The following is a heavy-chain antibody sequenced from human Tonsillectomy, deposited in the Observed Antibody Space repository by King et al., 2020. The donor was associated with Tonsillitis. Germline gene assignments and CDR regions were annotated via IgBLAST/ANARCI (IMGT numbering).Heavy chain of an antibody. J-gene: IGHJ3*02. V-gene: IGHV1-18*01. D-gene: IGHD3-22*01. CDR1: GYTFTSYG. CDR3: ARFYFEYPVGGFDI. CDR2: IRAYNGNT. Sequence: VQLVQSGTEVKKPGASVKVSCKASGYTFTSYGISWVRQAPGQGLECMGWIRAYNGNTNYAQKLQGRVTMTTDTSTSTAYMELRSLRSDDTAVYNCARFYFEYPVGGFDIWGQGTMVTVSS.